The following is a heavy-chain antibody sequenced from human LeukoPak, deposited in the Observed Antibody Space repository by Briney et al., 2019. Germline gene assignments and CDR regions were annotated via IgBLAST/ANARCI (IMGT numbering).Heavy chain of an antibody. J-gene: IGHJ4*02. V-gene: IGHV3-23*01. Sequence: GGSLRLSCAASGFTFSTFAMSWVRQDPGRGLEWVSSITGAGDTTFYPESVKGRFTISRDNSKNTLYLQMNSLRVEDTALYFCVRGRNYYEALQRSYWGQGTLVTVSS. CDR3: VRGRNYYEALQRSY. CDR2: ITGAGDTT. CDR1: GFTFSTFA. D-gene: IGHD3-3*01.